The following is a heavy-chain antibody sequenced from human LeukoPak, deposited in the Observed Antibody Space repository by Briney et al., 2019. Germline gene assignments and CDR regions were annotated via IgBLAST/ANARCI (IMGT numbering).Heavy chain of an antibody. Sequence: SETLSLTCTVSGGSISSYYWSWIRQPPGKGLEWIGEINHSGSTNYNPSLKSRVTISVDTSKNQFSLKLSSVTAADTAVYYCARRDRSSSYVPWGQGTLVTVSS. D-gene: IGHD3-22*01. V-gene: IGHV4-34*01. J-gene: IGHJ5*02. CDR3: ARRDRSSSYVP. CDR1: GGSISSYY. CDR2: INHSGST.